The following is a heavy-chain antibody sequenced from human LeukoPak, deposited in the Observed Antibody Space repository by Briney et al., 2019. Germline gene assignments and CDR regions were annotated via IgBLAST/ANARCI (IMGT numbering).Heavy chain of an antibody. V-gene: IGHV3-23*01. J-gene: IGHJ4*02. Sequence: GGSLRLSCAASGFTFTTYAMSWVRQAPGKGLEWVSAISNTGDSTYHADSVKGRFTISRDNAKNSLYLQMNSLRAEDTAVYYCATDSYSNYSYYFDYWGQGTLVTVSS. CDR1: GFTFTTYA. D-gene: IGHD4-11*01. CDR3: ATDSYSNYSYYFDY. CDR2: ISNTGDST.